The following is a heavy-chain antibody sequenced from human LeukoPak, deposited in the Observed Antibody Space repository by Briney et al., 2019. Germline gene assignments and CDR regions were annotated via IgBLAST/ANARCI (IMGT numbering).Heavy chain of an antibody. J-gene: IGHJ5*02. D-gene: IGHD6-13*01. CDR3: ARQGLQQLLPGSNP. V-gene: IGHV4-39*01. CDR1: GGSISSTSYY. CDR2: IYYSGAT. Sequence: PSETLSLTCTVSGGSISSTSYYWGCIRQAPGKGLEWLASIYYSGATYYNPSLKSRLTVSGDTSNHRFSLELTSVTAADTAVYYCARQGLQQLLPGSNPWGQGTLVTVSS.